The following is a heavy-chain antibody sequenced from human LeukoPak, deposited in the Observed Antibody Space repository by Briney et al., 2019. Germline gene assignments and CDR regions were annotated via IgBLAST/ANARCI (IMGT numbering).Heavy chain of an antibody. CDR1: GFAFGSYY. CDR3: VRGHYADY. V-gene: IGHV3-7*01. CDR2: IKPDGSEE. Sequence: YPGRSLRLSCAASGFAFGSYYMNSVRQAPGKGLEWVANIKPDGSEENYVDSVRGRFTISRDNARNSVYLQMNSLRADDTALYYCVRGHYADYTSQGTLVTVSS. J-gene: IGHJ4*02.